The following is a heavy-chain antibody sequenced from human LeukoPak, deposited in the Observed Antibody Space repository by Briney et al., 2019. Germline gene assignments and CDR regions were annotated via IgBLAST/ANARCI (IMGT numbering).Heavy chain of an antibody. J-gene: IGHJ4*02. CDR2: IRYDGSNK. CDR3: AKVGYDILTGYYGLDY. V-gene: IGHV3-30*02. D-gene: IGHD3-9*01. CDR1: GLTFSSYG. Sequence: PGGSLRLSCAASGLTFSSYGMHWVRQAPGKGLEWVAFIRYDGSNKYYADSVKGRFTISRDNSKNTLYLQMNSLRAEDTAVYYCAKVGYDILTGYYGLDYWGQGTLATVSS.